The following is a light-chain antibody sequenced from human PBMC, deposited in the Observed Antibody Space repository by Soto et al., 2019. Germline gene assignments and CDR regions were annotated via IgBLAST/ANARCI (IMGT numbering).Light chain of an antibody. CDR2: LAS. Sequence: DTQMTQSPSSLSASVVDRIPITCQASQSISTNLNGYQQKPGKAPKLRIYLASSLQSGVPSTFSGSGSGTDFSLTSSSLQPEDFATYFCQQSYSTPLAFGQGTKVDIK. V-gene: IGKV1-39*01. CDR3: QQSYSTPLA. CDR1: QSISTN. J-gene: IGKJ1*01.